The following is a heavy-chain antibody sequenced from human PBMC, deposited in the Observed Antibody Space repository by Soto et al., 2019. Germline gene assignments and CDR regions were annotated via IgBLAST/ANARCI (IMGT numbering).Heavy chain of an antibody. J-gene: IGHJ5*02. V-gene: IGHV1-46*01. CDR3: ARCRPIAAAGRGWFDP. D-gene: IGHD6-13*01. CDR2: INPSGGST. CDR1: GYTFTSYY. Sequence: ASVKVSCRASGYTFTSYYRHGVRQAPGQGLEWMGIINPSGGSTSYAQKFQGRVTMTRDTSTSTVYMELSSLRSEDTAVYYCARCRPIAAAGRGWFDPSGQRMLVAFSS.